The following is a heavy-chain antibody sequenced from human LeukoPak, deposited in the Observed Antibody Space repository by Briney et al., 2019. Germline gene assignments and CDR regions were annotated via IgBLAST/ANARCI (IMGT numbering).Heavy chain of an antibody. CDR2: IYYSGST. V-gene: IGHV4-31*03. CDR3: AREGARYSYGPPNPDAFDI. J-gene: IGHJ3*02. CDR1: GGSISSGGYY. Sequence: SETLSLTCTVSGGSISSGGYYWSWIRQHPGKGLEWIGYIYYSGSTYYNPSLKSRVTISVDTSKNQFSLKLSSVTAADTAVYYCAREGARYSYGPPNPDAFDIWGQGTMVTVSS. D-gene: IGHD5-18*01.